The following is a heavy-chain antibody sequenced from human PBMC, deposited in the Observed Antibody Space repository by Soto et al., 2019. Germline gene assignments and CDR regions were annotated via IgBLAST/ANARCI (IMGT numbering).Heavy chain of an antibody. V-gene: IGHV1-3*01. D-gene: IGHD3-3*01. CDR3: ARSGTKNYDFWSGYYGAGYYYGMDV. Sequence: GASVKVSCKASGGTFSSYAISWVRQAPGQRLEWMGWINAGNGNTKYSQKFQGRVTITRDTSASTAYMELSSLRSEDTAVYYCARSGTKNYDFWSGYYGAGYYYGMDVWGQGTTVTVSS. CDR2: INAGNGNT. CDR1: GGTFSSYA. J-gene: IGHJ6*02.